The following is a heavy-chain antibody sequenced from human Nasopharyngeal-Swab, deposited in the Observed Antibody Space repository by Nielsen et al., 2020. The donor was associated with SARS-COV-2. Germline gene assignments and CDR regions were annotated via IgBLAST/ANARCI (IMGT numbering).Heavy chain of an antibody. J-gene: IGHJ4*02. Sequence: SETLSLTCTVSGGSISSYYWSWIRQPPGKGLEWIGYIYYSGSTNYNPSLKSRVTISVDTSKNQFSLTLSSVTAADTAVYYCARHVSTTIFGVVIISYFDYWGQGTLVTVSS. CDR3: ARHVSTTIFGVVIISYFDY. D-gene: IGHD3-3*01. CDR2: IYYSGST. V-gene: IGHV4-59*08. CDR1: GGSISSYY.